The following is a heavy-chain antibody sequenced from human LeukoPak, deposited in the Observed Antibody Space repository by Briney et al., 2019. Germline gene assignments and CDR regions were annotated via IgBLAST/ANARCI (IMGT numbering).Heavy chain of an antibody. V-gene: IGHV3-30-3*01. CDR3: AKDVGSGYTYFDF. J-gene: IGHJ4*02. CDR1: GFTFSSYA. D-gene: IGHD3-22*01. Sequence: GGSLRLSCAASGFTFSSYAMHWVRQAPGKGLEWVAVISYDGSSKYYADSVKGRFTISRDNSKNTLYLQMNSLRAEDTAVYHCAKDVGSGYTYFDFWGQGTLVTVSS. CDR2: ISYDGSSK.